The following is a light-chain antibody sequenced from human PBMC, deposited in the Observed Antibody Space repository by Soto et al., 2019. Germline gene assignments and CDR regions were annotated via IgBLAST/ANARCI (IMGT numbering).Light chain of an antibody. CDR3: VTWESYVSVGV. J-gene: IGLJ1*01. CDR1: GSNIGSNS. Sequence: QSVLTQPPSVSASPGQTVTISCSGRGSNIGSNSVSWYQQVPGTAPKLLLYDNDKRPSGIPDRFFGSKSGTSATLGIAGLQTADEADYYCVTWESYVSVGVFGGGPQDAVL. V-gene: IGLV1-51*01. CDR2: DND.